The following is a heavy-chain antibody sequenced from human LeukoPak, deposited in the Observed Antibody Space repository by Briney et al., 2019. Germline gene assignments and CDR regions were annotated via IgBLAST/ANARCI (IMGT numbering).Heavy chain of an antibody. D-gene: IGHD3-10*01. CDR2: ISGSGGST. CDR3: AGRGSGSYFDY. V-gene: IGHV3-23*01. Sequence: GGSLRLSCAASGFTFNTYGVNWVRQAPGKGLEWVSAISGSGGSTYYADSAKGRFTISRDNSKNTLYLQMNSLRAEDTAVYYCAGRGSGSYFDYWGQGTLVTVSS. CDR1: GFTFNTYG. J-gene: IGHJ4*02.